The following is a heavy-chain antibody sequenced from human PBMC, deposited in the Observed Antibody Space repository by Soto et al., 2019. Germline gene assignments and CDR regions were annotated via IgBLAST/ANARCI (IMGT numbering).Heavy chain of an antibody. Sequence: ASVKVSCKASGNTVPNYAIHWVRQAPGQRLEWTGWINGGNGNTYYSEHFQGRVTFTRDTSAGTVYMQLSSLTSEDTAVYYCARDYSGFRGSHYIDYFNYWGQGTLVTVSS. D-gene: IGHD1-26*01. CDR1: GNTVPNYA. J-gene: IGHJ4*02. CDR2: INGGNGNT. V-gene: IGHV1-3*01. CDR3: ARDYSGFRGSHYIDYFNY.